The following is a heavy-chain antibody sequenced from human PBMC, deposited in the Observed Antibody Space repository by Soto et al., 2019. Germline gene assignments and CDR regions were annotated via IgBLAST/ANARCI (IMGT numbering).Heavy chain of an antibody. V-gene: IGHV4-30-2*01. Sequence: QLQLQESGSGLVKPSQTLSLTCAVSGVSIRSGGYSWSWIRQPPGKGLECIGYIYHSGSTYYNPSLKSRVTISVDRSKNQFSLKLSSVTAADTAVYYCAAGGGLPRYYWGQGTLVTVSS. CDR3: AAGGGLPRYY. J-gene: IGHJ4*02. D-gene: IGHD5-12*01. CDR2: IYHSGST. CDR1: GVSIRSGGYS.